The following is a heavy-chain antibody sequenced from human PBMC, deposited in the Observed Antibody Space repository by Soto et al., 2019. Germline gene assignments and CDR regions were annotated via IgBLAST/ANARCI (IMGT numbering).Heavy chain of an antibody. Sequence: SETLSLTCTVSGGSISSGGYSWSWIRQPPGKGLEWIGYIYHSGSTYYNPSLKSRVTISVDRSKNQFSLKLSSVTAADTAVYYCAKDPYTYDILGTGPSTFDYWGQGTLVTVSS. CDR1: GGSISSGGYS. V-gene: IGHV4-30-2*01. CDR3: AKDPYTYDILGTGPSTFDY. D-gene: IGHD3-9*01. J-gene: IGHJ4*02. CDR2: IYHSGST.